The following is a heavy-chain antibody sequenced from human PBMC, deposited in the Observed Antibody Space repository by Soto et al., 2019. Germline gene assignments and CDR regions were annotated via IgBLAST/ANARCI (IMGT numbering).Heavy chain of an antibody. Sequence: GGSLRLSCAASGFTFSFYSMSWVRQAPGKGLEWVAIISASGRDIFYADSVKGRFTISRDNAKNSLYLQMNSLRAEDSAVYYWASSPSASAFDSWGQGTLVTVSS. J-gene: IGHJ4*02. CDR1: GFTFSFYS. D-gene: IGHD3-10*01. V-gene: IGHV3-21*01. CDR2: ISASGRDI. CDR3: ASSPSASAFDS.